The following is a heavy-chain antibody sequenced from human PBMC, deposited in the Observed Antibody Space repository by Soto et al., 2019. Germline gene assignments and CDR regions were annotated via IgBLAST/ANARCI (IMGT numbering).Heavy chain of an antibody. CDR1: GGSISSGGYY. D-gene: IGHD4-4*01. CDR3: ARGWDSNYDWFDP. Sequence: QVQLQESGPGLVKPSQTLSLTCTVSGGSISSGGYYWSWIRQHPGKGLEWIGYIYYSGSTYYNPSFKCRITISLDTSKNQFPLKLSSVTAADTAVYYCARGWDSNYDWFDPWGQGTLVTVSS. V-gene: IGHV4-31*03. J-gene: IGHJ5*02. CDR2: IYYSGST.